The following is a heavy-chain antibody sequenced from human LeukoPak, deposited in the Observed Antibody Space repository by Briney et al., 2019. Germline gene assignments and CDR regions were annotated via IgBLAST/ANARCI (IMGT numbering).Heavy chain of an antibody. CDR2: IYSGGST. Sequence: GGSLRLSCAASGFTVSSNYMSWVRQAPGKGLEWVSVIYSGGSTYYADSVKGRFTISRDNSKNTLYLEMNSLRAEDTAMYYCARDQYTSGGRGYFDYWGQGTLVTVSS. V-gene: IGHV3-53*01. J-gene: IGHJ4*02. D-gene: IGHD2-15*01. CDR3: ARDQYTSGGRGYFDY. CDR1: GFTVSSNY.